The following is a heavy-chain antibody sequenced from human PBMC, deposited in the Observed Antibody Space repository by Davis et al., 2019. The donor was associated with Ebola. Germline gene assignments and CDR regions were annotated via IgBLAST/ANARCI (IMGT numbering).Heavy chain of an antibody. J-gene: IGHJ6*02. CDR2: IYWDDDK. CDR1: GFSLSTSGVG. Sequence: SGPTLVKPTQTLTLTCTCSGFSLSTSGVGVGWIRQPPGKALQWLGIIYWDDDKRYSPPLKSRLTITNDSSKNQVVLTVTNMDPVDTATYYCAHWSSLYGMDVWGQGTTVTVSS. V-gene: IGHV2-5*02. D-gene: IGHD1-26*01. CDR3: AHWSSLYGMDV.